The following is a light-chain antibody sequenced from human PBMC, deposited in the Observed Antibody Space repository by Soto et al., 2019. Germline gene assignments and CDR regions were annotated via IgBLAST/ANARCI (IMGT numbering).Light chain of an antibody. Sequence: DIQMTQSPSTLSASVGDRVTITCRASQSISSWLAWYQQKPGKAPKLLIYDASSLESGVPSSFSGSGSGTEFTLTISSLQPDDFATYYCQQYNSYWTFGQGTKVDI. CDR3: QQYNSYWT. V-gene: IGKV1-5*01. J-gene: IGKJ1*01. CDR1: QSISSW. CDR2: DAS.